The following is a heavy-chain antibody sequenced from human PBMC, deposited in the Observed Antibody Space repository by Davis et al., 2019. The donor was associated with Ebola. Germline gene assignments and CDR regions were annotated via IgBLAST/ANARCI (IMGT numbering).Heavy chain of an antibody. CDR2: INHSGST. D-gene: IGHD2-2*02. V-gene: IGHV4-34*01. Sequence: MPSETLSLTCAVYGGSFSGYYWSWIRQPPGKGLEWIGEINHSGSTNYNPSLKSRVTISVDTSKNQFSLKLSSVTAADTAVYYCANYCSSTSCYTSFAFDIWGQGTMVTVSS. CDR1: GGSFSGYY. CDR3: ANYCSSTSCYTSFAFDI. J-gene: IGHJ3*02.